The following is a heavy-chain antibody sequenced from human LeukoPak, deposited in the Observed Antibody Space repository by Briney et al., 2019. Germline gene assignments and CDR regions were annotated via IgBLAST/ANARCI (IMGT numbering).Heavy chain of an antibody. V-gene: IGHV3-74*01. CDR3: ARDAGNSGYGCDL. J-gene: IGHJ5*02. CDR1: GFTFSNYW. CDR2: INPDSSRT. D-gene: IGHD5-12*01. Sequence: PGGSLRLSCAASGFTFSNYWMHWVRQAPGQGLVWVSCINPDSSRTFYADSVKGRFTISRDNARNSLYLQMNNLRGEDTAIYYCARDAGNSGYGCDLWGQGTLVTVSS.